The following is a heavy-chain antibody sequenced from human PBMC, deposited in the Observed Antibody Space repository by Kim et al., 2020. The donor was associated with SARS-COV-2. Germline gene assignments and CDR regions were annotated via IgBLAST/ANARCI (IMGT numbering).Heavy chain of an antibody. Sequence: SETLSLTCTVSGGSISSYYWSWIRQPPGKGLEWIGYIYYSGSTNYNPSLKSRVTISVDTSKNQFSLKLSSVTAADTAVYYCARGRSYGSGSYSYWGQGTL. J-gene: IGHJ4*02. CDR1: GGSISSYY. CDR2: IYYSGST. D-gene: IGHD3-10*01. V-gene: IGHV4-59*01. CDR3: ARGRSYGSGSYSY.